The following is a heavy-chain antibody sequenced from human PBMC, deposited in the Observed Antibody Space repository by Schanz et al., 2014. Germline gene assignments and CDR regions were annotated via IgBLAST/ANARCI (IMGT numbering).Heavy chain of an antibody. V-gene: IGHV3-23*01. Sequence: EVQLLESGGGLVQPGGSLRLSCAASGFTFSTSAMSWVRQVPGKGLEWVSAILGLASTTYYADSVKGRFTISRDNAKRSLFLQMNSLRVEDTAVYFCVSQTGSTNYWGQGTLVTVSS. J-gene: IGHJ4*02. CDR3: VSQTGSTNY. CDR2: ILGLASTT. D-gene: IGHD6-13*01. CDR1: GFTFSTSA.